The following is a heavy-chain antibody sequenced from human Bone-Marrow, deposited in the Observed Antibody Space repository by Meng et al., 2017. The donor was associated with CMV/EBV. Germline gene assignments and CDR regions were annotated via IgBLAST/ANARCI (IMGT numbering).Heavy chain of an antibody. D-gene: IGHD6-13*01. Sequence: GSLRLSCAASGFTFSNYGMTWVRQAPGKGLEWIGEINHSGSTNYNPSLKSRVTISVDTSKNQFSLKLSSVTAADTAVYYCARGSRTTVLRYSSSWTTYYYYGMDVWGQGTTVTVSS. CDR1: GFTFSNYG. CDR2: INHSGST. J-gene: IGHJ6*02. CDR3: ARGSRTTVLRYSSSWTTYYYYGMDV. V-gene: IGHV4-34*01.